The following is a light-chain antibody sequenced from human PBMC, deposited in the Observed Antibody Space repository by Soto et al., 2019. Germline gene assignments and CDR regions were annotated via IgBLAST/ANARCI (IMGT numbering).Light chain of an antibody. CDR2: GTS. CDR1: QIVDSGD. Sequence: EIVLTQSPGTLSLSPGDRATLSCRASQIVDSGDLAWYQQRPGQAPRLLIYGTSSRATGIPDRFSGSGSGTDFTLTISRLEPEDFEVYYCQQYDDSPISFGQGTRLDI. CDR3: QQYDDSPIS. J-gene: IGKJ5*01. V-gene: IGKV3-20*01.